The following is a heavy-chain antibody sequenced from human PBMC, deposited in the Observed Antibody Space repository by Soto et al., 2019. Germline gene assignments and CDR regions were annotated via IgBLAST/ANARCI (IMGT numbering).Heavy chain of an antibody. Sequence: SETLSLTCAVSCVTISTYCWRSIRQPPGKGLEWIGYNDHSGTTNYNPSLKMRVTISVDTPKNRFSLRLTSVTAADTAICYCVRKAYIGYGHAIDQWGQGILVTVS. J-gene: IGHJ4*02. D-gene: IGHD5-12*01. V-gene: IGHV4-59*01. CDR1: CVTISTYC. CDR2: NDHSGTT. CDR3: VRKAYIGYGHAIDQ.